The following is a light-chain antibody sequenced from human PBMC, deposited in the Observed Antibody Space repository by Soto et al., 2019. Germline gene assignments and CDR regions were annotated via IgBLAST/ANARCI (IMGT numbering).Light chain of an antibody. Sequence: EIVLTQSPATLSLSPGERATLSCRASQSVSRYLAWYQQKPGQAPRLLIYDTSNRATGIPARFSGSGSWTDFTLTISGLEPEDFAVYYCQQRSIWPLTFGGGTKVE. CDR1: QSVSRY. J-gene: IGKJ4*01. CDR2: DTS. V-gene: IGKV3-11*01. CDR3: QQRSIWPLT.